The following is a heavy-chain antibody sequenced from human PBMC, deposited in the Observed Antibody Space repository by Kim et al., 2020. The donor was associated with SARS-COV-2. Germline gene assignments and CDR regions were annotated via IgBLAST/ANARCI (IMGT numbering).Heavy chain of an antibody. Sequence: GRFTISRDNAKNSLYLQMNSLRAEDTAVYYCARDLYYYDSSGYWSYYFDYWGQGILVTVSS. V-gene: IGHV3-11*05. J-gene: IGHJ4*02. D-gene: IGHD3-22*01. CDR3: ARDLYYYDSSGYWSYYFDY.